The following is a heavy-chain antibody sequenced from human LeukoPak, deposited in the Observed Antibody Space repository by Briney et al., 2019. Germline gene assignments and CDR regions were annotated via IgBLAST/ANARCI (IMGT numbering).Heavy chain of an antibody. CDR2: INHSGRT. CDR1: GGSFSGYY. D-gene: IGHD2-15*01. J-gene: IGHJ4*02. V-gene: IGHV4-34*01. CDR3: ARGDYCSGGSCYIPFDY. Sequence: PSETLSLTCAVYGGSFSGYYWSWLRQPPGKGLEWIGEINHSGRTNYNPSLKSRVTISVDTSKNQFSLKLSSVTAADTAVYYCARGDYCSGGSCYIPFDYWGQGTLVTVSS.